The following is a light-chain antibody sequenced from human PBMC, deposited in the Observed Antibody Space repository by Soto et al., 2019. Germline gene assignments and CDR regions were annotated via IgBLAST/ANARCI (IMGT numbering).Light chain of an antibody. CDR1: QGINSD. CDR3: QQYDSYPLT. V-gene: IGKV1-13*02. CDR2: DVS. Sequence: IQLTQYPSSLSASVGDRVDITCRASQGINSDLAWYQQKPGKAPKFLIYDVSTLESGVPSRFSGSGSGTEFTLTISSLQPEDFATYYCQQYDSYPLTFGGGTKVDIK. J-gene: IGKJ4*01.